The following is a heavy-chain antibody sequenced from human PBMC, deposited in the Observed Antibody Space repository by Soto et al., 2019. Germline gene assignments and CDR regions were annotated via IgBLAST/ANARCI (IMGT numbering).Heavy chain of an antibody. D-gene: IGHD2-21*02. Sequence: PGGSLRLSCAASGFTFSSYGMHWVRQAPGKGLEWVAVISYDGSNKNYADSVKGRFTISRDNSKNTLYLQMNSLRAEDTAVYYCARGVVVTAYVLYWYFDLWGRGTLATVSS. J-gene: IGHJ2*01. CDR3: ARGVVVTAYVLYWYFDL. CDR1: GFTFSSYG. CDR2: ISYDGSNK. V-gene: IGHV3-30*03.